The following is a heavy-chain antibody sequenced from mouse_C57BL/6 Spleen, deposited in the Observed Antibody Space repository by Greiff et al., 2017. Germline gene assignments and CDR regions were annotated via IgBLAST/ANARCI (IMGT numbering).Heavy chain of an antibody. CDR3: ARGTAGVGGDYGVGY. D-gene: IGHD1-2*01. CDR1: GYTFTSYW. J-gene: IGHJ4*01. Sequence: QVQLQQSGAELVKPGASVKMSCKASGYTFTSYWITWVQQRPGQGLEWIGDIYPGSGSTNYNEKFKGKATLTVDTSSSTAYMQLSSLTSEDSAVYDCARGTAGVGGDYGVGYWGQGTWVTVSS. V-gene: IGHV1-55*01. CDR2: IYPGSGST.